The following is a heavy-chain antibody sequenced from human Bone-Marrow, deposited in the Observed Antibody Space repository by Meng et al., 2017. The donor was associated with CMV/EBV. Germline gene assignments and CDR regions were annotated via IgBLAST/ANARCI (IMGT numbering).Heavy chain of an antibody. CDR1: GFTFNNYW. D-gene: IGHD4-23*01. J-gene: IGHJ3*02. CDR3: ASGNSHAFDI. V-gene: IGHV3-74*01. Sequence: GESLNISWAASGFTFNNYWMHWVRQVPGKGLVWVSRIDIDGSSTTYADSVKGRFTVSRDNAKNTLSLQMNSLRAEDTAVYYCASGNSHAFDIWCEGTMVTVSS. CDR2: IDIDGSST.